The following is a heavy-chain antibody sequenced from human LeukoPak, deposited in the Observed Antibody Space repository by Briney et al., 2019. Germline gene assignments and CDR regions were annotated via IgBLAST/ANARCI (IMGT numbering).Heavy chain of an antibody. CDR3: ARALSGGTARTSNYMDV. V-gene: IGHV1-69*05. Sequence: SVKVSCKASGGTFSSYAISWVRQAPGQGLEWMGGIIPIFGTANYAQKFQGRVTITTDESTGTAYMELSSLRSEDTAVYYCARALSGGTARTSNYMDVWGKGTTVTVSS. CDR1: GGTFSSYA. J-gene: IGHJ6*03. CDR2: IIPIFGTA. D-gene: IGHD6-13*01.